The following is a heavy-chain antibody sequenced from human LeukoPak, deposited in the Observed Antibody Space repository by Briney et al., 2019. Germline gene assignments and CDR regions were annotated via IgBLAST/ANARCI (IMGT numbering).Heavy chain of an antibody. CDR2: IYYGGST. D-gene: IGHD3-22*01. CDR3: ARAYYYASSAFDI. CDR1: GGSISSNTYY. Sequence: SVTLSLTCTVSGGSISSNTYYWDSIRQPPGKGLECIGSIYYGGSTYYNPSLKSRVIISVDTSKNQFSLKLSSVTAADTAVYYCARAYYYASSAFDIWGQGTMVTVSS. J-gene: IGHJ3*02. V-gene: IGHV4-39*01.